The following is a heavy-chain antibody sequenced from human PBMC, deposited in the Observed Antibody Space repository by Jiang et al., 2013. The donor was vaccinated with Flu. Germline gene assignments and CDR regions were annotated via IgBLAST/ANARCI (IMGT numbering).Heavy chain of an antibody. CDR3: ARESSTDFFLDS. V-gene: IGHV3-48*01. J-gene: IGHJ4*02. Sequence: YISSSTNTISYADSVKGRFTISRDNAKNSLYLQINSLRTEDSAVYSCARESSTDFFLDSWGQGTLVTVSS. D-gene: IGHD4-17*01. CDR2: ISSSTNTI.